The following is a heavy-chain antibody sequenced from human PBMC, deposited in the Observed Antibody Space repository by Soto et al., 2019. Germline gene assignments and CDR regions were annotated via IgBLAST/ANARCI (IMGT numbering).Heavy chain of an antibody. J-gene: IGHJ6*04. Sequence: EVQLVESGGGLVQPGGSLRLSCAASGFTLSGRSMHWVRQAPGKGLVWVSGIDNAGTDSTYADSVKGRFTSSRGNAKNMRYLQMNSLRGEDTAVYYCARGWFGPDVWGKGTTVTVSS. CDR1: GFTLSGRS. CDR3: ARGWFGPDV. D-gene: IGHD3-10*01. CDR2: IDNAGTDS. V-gene: IGHV3-74*01.